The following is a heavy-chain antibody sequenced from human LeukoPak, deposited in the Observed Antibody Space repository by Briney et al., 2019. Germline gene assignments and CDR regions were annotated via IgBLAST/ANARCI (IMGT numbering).Heavy chain of an antibody. CDR2: INSDGSST. CDR1: GFTFSTYW. Sequence: GGSLRLSCAASGFTFSTYWMRWVRQAPGKGLVWVSRINSDGSSTNYADSVKGRFTISRDNAKNTLYLQMNSLRAEDTAVYYCVRVRRDGHFDCWGEGTLVTVSS. D-gene: IGHD5-24*01. V-gene: IGHV3-74*01. J-gene: IGHJ4*02. CDR3: VRVRRDGHFDC.